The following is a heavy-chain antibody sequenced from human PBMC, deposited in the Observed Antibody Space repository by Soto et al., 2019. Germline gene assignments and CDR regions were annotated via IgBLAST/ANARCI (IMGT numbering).Heavy chain of an antibody. D-gene: IGHD3-10*01. V-gene: IGHV4-34*01. CDR1: GGSFSGYY. CDR2: INHSGST. J-gene: IGHJ4*02. CDR3: ARLRYGSGSH. Sequence: PSETLSLTCAVYGGSFSGYYWSWIRQPPGKGLEWIGEINHSGSTNYNPSLKSRVTISVDTSKNQFSLKLSSVTAADTAVYYCARLRYGSGSHWGQGTLVTVSS.